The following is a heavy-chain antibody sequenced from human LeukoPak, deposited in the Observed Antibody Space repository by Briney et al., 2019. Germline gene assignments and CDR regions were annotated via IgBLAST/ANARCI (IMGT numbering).Heavy chain of an antibody. Sequence: ASVKVSCKASGYTFTNYYMHWVRQAPGQGLEWMGIINPSGGSTTYAQKFQGRVTMTRDTPTSTVHMELSSLRSEDTAVYYCARDFVGIAAAGMGIYNWFDPWGQGTLVTVSS. J-gene: IGHJ5*02. CDR3: ARDFVGIAAAGMGIYNWFDP. D-gene: IGHD6-13*01. CDR2: INPSGGST. V-gene: IGHV1-46*01. CDR1: GYTFTNYY.